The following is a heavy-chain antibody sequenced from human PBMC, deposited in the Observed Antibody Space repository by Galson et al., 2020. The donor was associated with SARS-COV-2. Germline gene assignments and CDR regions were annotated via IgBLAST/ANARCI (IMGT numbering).Heavy chain of an antibody. D-gene: IGHD2-21*01. J-gene: IGHJ4*02. CDR1: GESFNGHY. CDR3: ARGQRQVNKVLMIVSSGAFYFDS. V-gene: IGHV4-34*01. CDR2: INPTGSI. Sequence: SETLSLTCAVYGESFNGHYWSWIRQPPGKGLEWIGEINPTGSIPYSPSLKSRITISADTSKNQFSLKLTSVTAADTAVYFCARGQRQVNKVLMIVSSGAFYFDSWGQGTLVTVSS.